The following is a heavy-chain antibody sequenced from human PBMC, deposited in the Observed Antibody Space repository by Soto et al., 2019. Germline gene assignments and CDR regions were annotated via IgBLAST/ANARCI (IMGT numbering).Heavy chain of an antibody. CDR1: GFTFSSYG. D-gene: IGHD1-26*01. J-gene: IGHJ4*02. CDR3: ARKEWELQYYFDY. Sequence: TGGSLRLSCAASGFTFSSYGMHWVRQAPGKGLEWVAVIWYDGSNKYYADSVKGRFTISRDNSKNTLYLQMNSLRAEDTAVYYCARKEWELQYYFDYWGQGTLVTVSS. CDR2: IWYDGSNK. V-gene: IGHV3-33*01.